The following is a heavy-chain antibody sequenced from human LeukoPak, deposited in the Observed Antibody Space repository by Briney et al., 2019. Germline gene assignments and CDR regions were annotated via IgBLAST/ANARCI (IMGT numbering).Heavy chain of an antibody. CDR1: GGTFSSYA. D-gene: IGHD5-18*01. Sequence: SVKVSCTASGGTFSSYAISWVRQAPGQGLEWMGGIIPIFGTANYAQKFQGRVTITADESTSTAYMELSSLRSEDTAVYYCARDGNSYGYYYWFDPWGQGTLVTVSS. J-gene: IGHJ5*02. CDR3: ARDGNSYGYYYWFDP. V-gene: IGHV1-69*13. CDR2: IIPIFGTA.